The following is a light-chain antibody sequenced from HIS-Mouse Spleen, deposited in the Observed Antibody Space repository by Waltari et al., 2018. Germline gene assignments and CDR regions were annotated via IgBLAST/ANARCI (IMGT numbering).Light chain of an antibody. J-gene: IGLJ2*01. CDR3: SSYTSSSTEV. CDR1: SSDVGGYNY. Sequence: QSALTQPASVSGSPGQSITISCTGTSSDVGGYNYVSWYQQHPGKAPKPMIYDVSNRPQGVSNRFAGSKSGNTASLTISGLQAEDEADYYCSSYTSSSTEVFGGGTKLTVL. CDR2: DVS. V-gene: IGLV2-14*03.